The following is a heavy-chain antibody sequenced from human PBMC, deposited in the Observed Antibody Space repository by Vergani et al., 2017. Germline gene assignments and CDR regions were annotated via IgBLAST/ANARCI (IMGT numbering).Heavy chain of an antibody. D-gene: IGHD3-3*01. Sequence: QLQLQESGPGLVKPSETLSLTCTVSGGSISSSSYYWGWIRQPPGKGVEWIGSIYYSGGTYYNPSLKSRVTIPVDTSNNQFSRMLSSVTAADAAVYYCARLSCDFWSASPKGFDYWGQGTLVTVSS. CDR3: ARLSCDFWSASPKGFDY. V-gene: IGHV4-39*01. CDR1: GGSISSSSYY. J-gene: IGHJ4*02. CDR2: IYYSGGT.